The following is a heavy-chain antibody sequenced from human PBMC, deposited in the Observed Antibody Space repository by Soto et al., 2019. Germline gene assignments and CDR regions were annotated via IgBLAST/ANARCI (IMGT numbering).Heavy chain of an antibody. V-gene: IGHV4-34*01. D-gene: IGHD6-6*01. J-gene: IGHJ4*02. CDR2: INHSGST. CDR3: ARQLRSPYQYSGSSAADY. Sequence: SETLSLTCAVYGGSFSCYYWSWIGQPPGKGLEWIGEINHSGSTNYNPSLKSRVTISVDTSKNQFSLKLSSVTAADTAVYYCARQLRSPYQYSGSSAADYWGQGTLVTVSS. CDR1: GGSFSCYY.